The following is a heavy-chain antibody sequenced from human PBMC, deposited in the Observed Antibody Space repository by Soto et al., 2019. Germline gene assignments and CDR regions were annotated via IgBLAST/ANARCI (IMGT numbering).Heavy chain of an antibody. J-gene: IGHJ6*03. CDR3: ARDDYGDYYYYMDV. CDR2: IIPILGIA. Sequence: GASVKVSCKASGGTFSSYTISWGRPAPGQGLEWMGRIIPILGIANYAQKFQGRVTITADKSTSTAYMELSSLRSEDTAVYYCARDDYGDYYYYMDVWGKGTTVTVS. CDR1: GGTFSSYT. D-gene: IGHD4-17*01. V-gene: IGHV1-69*04.